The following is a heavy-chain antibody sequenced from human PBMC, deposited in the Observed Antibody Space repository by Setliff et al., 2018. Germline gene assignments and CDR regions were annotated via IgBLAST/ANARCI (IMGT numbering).Heavy chain of an antibody. Sequence: ASVKVSCKASGYTFTSYAMNWVRQAPGQGLEWMGWINTNTGNPTYAQGFTGRFVFSSDTSVSTAYLQISSLKAEDTAVYYCARDEPSNSGSSPLADHWGQGTLVTVSS. D-gene: IGHD1-26*01. CDR3: ARDEPSNSGSSPLADH. J-gene: IGHJ4*02. V-gene: IGHV7-4-1*02. CDR1: GYTFTSYA. CDR2: INTNTGNP.